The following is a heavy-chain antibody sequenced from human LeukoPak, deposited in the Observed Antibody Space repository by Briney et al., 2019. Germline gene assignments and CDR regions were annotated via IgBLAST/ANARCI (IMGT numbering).Heavy chain of an antibody. Sequence: SETLSLTCTVSGGCISSYYWSWIRQPPGKGLEWIGYIYTSGSTNYNPTLKSRVTISVDTSKNQFSLKLSSVTAADTAVYYCARGPGGNFPLWAPYNWFDPWGQGTLVTVSS. CDR2: IYTSGST. J-gene: IGHJ5*02. V-gene: IGHV4-4*09. CDR1: GGCISSYY. D-gene: IGHD4-23*01. CDR3: ARGPGGNFPLWAPYNWFDP.